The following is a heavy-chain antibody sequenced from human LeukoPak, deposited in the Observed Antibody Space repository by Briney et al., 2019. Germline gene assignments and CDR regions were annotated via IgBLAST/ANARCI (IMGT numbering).Heavy chain of an antibody. CDR3: ARAVSGYSPSYFDY. CDR1: GGSISSYY. CDR2: IYYSGST. V-gene: IGHV4-59*01. J-gene: IGHJ4*02. Sequence: RPSETLSLTCTVSGGSISSYYWSWIRQPPGKGLEWIGYIYYSGSTNYNPSLKSRVTISVDTSKNQFSLKLSSVTAADTAVYYCARAVSGYSPSYFDYWGQGTLVTVSS. D-gene: IGHD3-22*01.